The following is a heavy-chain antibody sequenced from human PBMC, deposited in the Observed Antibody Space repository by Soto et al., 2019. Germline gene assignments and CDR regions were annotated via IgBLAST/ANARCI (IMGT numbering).Heavy chain of an antibody. CDR2: ISSSSSYI. Sequence: EVQLVESGGGLVKPGGSLRLSCAASGFTFSSYSMNWVRQAPGKGLEWVSSISSSSSYIYYADSVKGRFTISRDNAKNSLYLQMNSLRAEDTAVYYCARDDEYGDSYYYYGMDVWGQGTTVTVSS. V-gene: IGHV3-21*04. D-gene: IGHD4-17*01. CDR1: GFTFSSYS. CDR3: ARDDEYGDSYYYYGMDV. J-gene: IGHJ6*02.